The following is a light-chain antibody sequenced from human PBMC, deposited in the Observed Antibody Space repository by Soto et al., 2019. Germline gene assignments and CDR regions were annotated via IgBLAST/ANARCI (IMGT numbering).Light chain of an antibody. CDR1: QSILYSSNNKNC. CDR2: WAS. Sequence: DIVMTQSPDSLAVSLGERATINCKSSQSILYSSNNKNCLGWYQQKPGQPPKLLIYWASTRESGVPDRFSGSGSGTDFTLTISSLQAEDVAVYYCQQYSSKQWPFGPGTKMEIK. V-gene: IGKV4-1*01. J-gene: IGKJ1*01. CDR3: QQYSSKQWP.